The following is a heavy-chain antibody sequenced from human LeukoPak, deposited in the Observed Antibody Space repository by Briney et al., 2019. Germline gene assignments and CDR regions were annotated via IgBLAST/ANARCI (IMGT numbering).Heavy chain of an antibody. V-gene: IGHV3-48*03. CDR1: GFTFSSYE. CDR3: ARTLSDIVATWFDY. D-gene: IGHD5-12*01. Sequence: GGSLRLSCAASGFTFSSYEMNWVRQAPGKGLEWVSYISSSGSTIYYADSVKGRFTISRDNAKNSLYLQMDSLRAEDTAVYYCARTLSDIVATWFDYWGQGTLVTVSS. CDR2: ISSSGSTI. J-gene: IGHJ4*02.